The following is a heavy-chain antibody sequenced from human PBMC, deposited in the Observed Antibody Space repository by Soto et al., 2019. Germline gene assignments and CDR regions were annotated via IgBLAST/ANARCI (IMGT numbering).Heavy chain of an antibody. CDR3: ARAQTTANWFDP. V-gene: IGHV1-46*03. D-gene: IGHD4-4*01. J-gene: IGHJ5*02. Sequence: QVQLVQSGAEVKKPGASVKVSCKASGYTFTSYYMHWVRQAPGQGLEWMGIINPSGGSTSYAQKFQGRVTMNRDTSTSTVYMELSSLRSEDTAVYYCARAQTTANWFDPWGQGTLVTVSS. CDR1: GYTFTSYY. CDR2: INPSGGST.